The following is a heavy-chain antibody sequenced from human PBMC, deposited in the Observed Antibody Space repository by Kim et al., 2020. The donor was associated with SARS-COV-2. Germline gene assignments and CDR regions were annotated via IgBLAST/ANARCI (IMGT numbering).Heavy chain of an antibody. D-gene: IGHD3-10*01. CDR2: IWYDGSNK. CDR3: ARDSKLGGYGSGSYYHDPYGMDV. Sequence: GGSLRLSCAASGFTFSSYGMHWVRQAPGKGLEWVAVIWYDGSNKYYADSVKGRFTISRDNSKNTLYLQMNSLRAEDTAVYYCARDSKLGGYGSGSYYHDPYGMDVWGQGTTVTVSS. V-gene: IGHV3-33*01. J-gene: IGHJ6*02. CDR1: GFTFSSYG.